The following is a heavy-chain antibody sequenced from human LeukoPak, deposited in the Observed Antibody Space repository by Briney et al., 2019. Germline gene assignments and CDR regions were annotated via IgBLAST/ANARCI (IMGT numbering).Heavy chain of an antibody. CDR3: ANTRGDTAMNMIFDY. D-gene: IGHD5-18*01. CDR2: ISGSGGTT. CDR1: GFTFSSFA. V-gene: IGHV3-23*01. J-gene: IGHJ4*02. Sequence: GGSLRLSCAASGFTFSSFAMNWVRQAPGKGLEWVSVISGSGGTTYYTDSVKGRFTISRDNSKNTLSLQMNSLRDEDTAVYYCANTRGDTAMNMIFDYWGQGTLVTVSS.